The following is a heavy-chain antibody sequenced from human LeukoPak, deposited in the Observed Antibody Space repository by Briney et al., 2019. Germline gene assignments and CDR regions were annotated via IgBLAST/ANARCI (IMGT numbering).Heavy chain of an antibody. V-gene: IGHV3-23*01. CDR3: AQDQRITTVRGGFDY. D-gene: IGHD3-10*01. CDR1: GFTFSSYA. Sequence: GGSLRLSCAASGFTFSSYAMSWVRQAPGKGLEWVSAISGSDGSTYYTDSVRGRFTISRDNSKNTMYLQMNSLRAEDTAVYYCAQDQRITTVRGGFDYWGQGTLVTVSS. CDR2: ISGSDGST. J-gene: IGHJ4*02.